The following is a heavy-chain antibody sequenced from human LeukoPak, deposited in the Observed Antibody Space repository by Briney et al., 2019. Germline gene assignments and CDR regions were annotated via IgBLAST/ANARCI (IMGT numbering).Heavy chain of an antibody. CDR2: ISGDGGTT. CDR3: ARDHVYGGADY. V-gene: IGHV3-43*02. CDR1: GFTFNSYA. D-gene: IGHD4-23*01. Sequence: GGSLRLSCEASGFTFNSYAMHWVRQAPGKGLEWVSLISGDGGTTYYADSVQGRFIISRDNSKNSLHLQMNSLKTEDTALYYCARDHVYGGADYWGQGTLASVSS. J-gene: IGHJ4*02.